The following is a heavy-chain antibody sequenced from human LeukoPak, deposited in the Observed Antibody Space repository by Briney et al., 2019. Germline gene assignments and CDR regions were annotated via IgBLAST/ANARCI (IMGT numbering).Heavy chain of an antibody. D-gene: IGHD4-17*01. Sequence: GGSLRLSCAASGFSFGGYEMNWVRQAPGKGLEWVSYISTTGSTVYYADSVEGRFTISRDNAKNLLYLQMNSLRAEDTAVYYCAKAPYGDYGIDYWGQGTLVTVSS. CDR1: GFSFGGYE. J-gene: IGHJ4*02. CDR3: AKAPYGDYGIDY. V-gene: IGHV3-48*03. CDR2: ISTTGSTV.